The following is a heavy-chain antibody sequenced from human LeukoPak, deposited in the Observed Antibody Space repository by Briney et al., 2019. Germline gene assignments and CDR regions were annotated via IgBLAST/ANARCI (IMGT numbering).Heavy chain of an antibody. V-gene: IGHV3-21*01. Sequence: GGSLRLTCEASGFTFSNFEMNWVRQAPGRGLEWVSSISRTGSYIYYADSVKGRFTISRDNAQNSLYLQMNSLRVEDTAVYYCARVLETDCRGGSCYSGLDYWGQGTLVTVSS. CDR1: GFTFSNFE. D-gene: IGHD2-15*01. CDR2: ISRTGSYI. J-gene: IGHJ4*02. CDR3: ARVLETDCRGGSCYSGLDY.